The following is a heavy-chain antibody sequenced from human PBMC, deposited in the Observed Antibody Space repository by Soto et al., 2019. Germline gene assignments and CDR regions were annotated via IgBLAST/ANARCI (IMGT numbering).Heavy chain of an antibody. Sequence: PGGSLRLSCAASGFTFSSYAMHWVRQAPGKGLEYVSAISSNGGSIYYGNSVKGRFTISRDNSKNTLYLQMGSLRAEDTAVYYCARGGGVPGYSYGYLPHWYYYHGMDVWGQGTTVPVSS. CDR1: GFTFSSYA. J-gene: IGHJ6*02. V-gene: IGHV3-64*01. D-gene: IGHD5-18*01. CDR2: ISSNGGSI. CDR3: ARGGGVPGYSYGYLPHWYYYHGMDV.